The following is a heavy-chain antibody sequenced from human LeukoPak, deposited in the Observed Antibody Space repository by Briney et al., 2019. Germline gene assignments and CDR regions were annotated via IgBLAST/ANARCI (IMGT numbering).Heavy chain of an antibody. V-gene: IGHV1-2*02. D-gene: IGHD3-10*01. CDR1: GYTFTGYY. J-gene: IGHJ4*02. Sequence: ASVKVSCKASGYTFTGYYTHWVRQAPGQGLEWMGWINPNSGGTNYAQKFQGRVTMTRDTSISTAYMELSRLRSDDTAVYYCARGRRITMVRGVMGVDYWGQGTLVTVSS. CDR3: ARGRRITMVRGVMGVDY. CDR2: INPNSGGT.